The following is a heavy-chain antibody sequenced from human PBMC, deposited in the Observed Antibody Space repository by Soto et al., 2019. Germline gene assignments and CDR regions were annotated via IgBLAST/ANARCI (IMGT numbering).Heavy chain of an antibody. CDR2: ISYDGGNK. CDR3: ARDRDGYNNYYYGMDV. Sequence: GGSLRLSCAASGFTFSSYAMHWVRQAPGKGLEWVAVISYDGGNKYYADSVKGRLTISRDNSKNTLYLQMNSLRAEDTAVYYCARDRDGYNNYYYGMDVWGQGTTVTVSS. D-gene: IGHD5-12*01. V-gene: IGHV3-30-3*01. CDR1: GFTFSSYA. J-gene: IGHJ6*02.